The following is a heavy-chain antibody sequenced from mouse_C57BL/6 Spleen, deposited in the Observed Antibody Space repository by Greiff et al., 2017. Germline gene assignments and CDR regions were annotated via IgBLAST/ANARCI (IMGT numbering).Heavy chain of an antibody. D-gene: IGHD1-1*01. CDR2: SRNKANDYTT. Sequence: EVKLVESGGGLVQSGRSLRLSCATSGFTFSDFYMEWVRQAPGKGLEWIAASRNKANDYTTEYSASVKGRFIVSRDTSQSILYLQMNALRAEDTAIYYCAREGGSRRDWYFDVWGTGTTVTVSS. CDR1: GFTFSDFY. J-gene: IGHJ1*03. CDR3: AREGGSRRDWYFDV. V-gene: IGHV7-1*01.